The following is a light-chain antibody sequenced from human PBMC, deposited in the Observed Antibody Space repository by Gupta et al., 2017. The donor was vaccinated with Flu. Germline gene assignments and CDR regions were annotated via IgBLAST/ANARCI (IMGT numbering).Light chain of an antibody. CDR3: MQGAHWPPT. Sequence: VTLGQSASISCRSSQSLRYSDGKTYLNWFHQRPGQSPRRLIYEVSIRDSGVPDRISGSGSGPDFTLIISRVEAEDVGFYFCMQGAHWPPTFGQGTKVEIK. V-gene: IGKV2-30*01. CDR2: EVS. J-gene: IGKJ1*01. CDR1: QSLRYSDGKTY.